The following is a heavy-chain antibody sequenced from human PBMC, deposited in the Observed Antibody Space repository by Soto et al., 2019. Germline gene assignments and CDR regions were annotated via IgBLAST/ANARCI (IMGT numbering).Heavy chain of an antibody. CDR2: ISSSSSYI. J-gene: IGHJ6*02. V-gene: IGHV3-21*01. D-gene: IGHD6-6*01. Sequence: PGGSLRLSCAASGFTFSSYSINWVRQAPGKGLEWVSSISSSSSYIYYADSVKGRFTISRDNAKNSLYLQMNSLRAEDTAVYYCARDQYRSEQLAPFYYYYGMDVWGQGTTVTVSS. CDR1: GFTFSSYS. CDR3: ARDQYRSEQLAPFYYYYGMDV.